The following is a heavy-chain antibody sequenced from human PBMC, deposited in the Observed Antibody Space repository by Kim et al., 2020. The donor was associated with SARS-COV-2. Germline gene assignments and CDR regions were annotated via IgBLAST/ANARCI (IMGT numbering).Heavy chain of an antibody. J-gene: IGHJ4*02. D-gene: IGHD6-13*01. V-gene: IGHV4-30-2*04. CDR3: ARVEYIAAAGRYFDY. Sequence: SLSSRVTISVDTSKNQFSLRLSSVTAADTAVYYCARVEYIAAAGRYFDYWGQGTLVTVSS.